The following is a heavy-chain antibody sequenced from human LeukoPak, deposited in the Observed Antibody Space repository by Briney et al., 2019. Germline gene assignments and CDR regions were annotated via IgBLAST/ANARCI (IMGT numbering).Heavy chain of an antibody. Sequence: PGGSLRLSCAASGFTFSSYSMNWVRQAPGKGLEWVSSISSGSSYIYYVDSVKGRFTVSRDNAKNSLYLQMNSLRAEDTAVYYCAGSDTIGYLPREWDYWYFDLWGRGTLVTVSS. CDR1: GFTFSSYS. J-gene: IGHJ2*01. D-gene: IGHD3-22*01. CDR2: ISSGSSYI. V-gene: IGHV3-21*01. CDR3: AGSDTIGYLPREWDYWYFDL.